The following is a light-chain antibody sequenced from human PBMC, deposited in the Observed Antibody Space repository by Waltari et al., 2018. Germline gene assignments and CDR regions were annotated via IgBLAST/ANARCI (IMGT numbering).Light chain of an antibody. CDR2: GAS. Sequence: EIVLTQSPGTLSLSPGERGTLSCRASQSVSRFLAWYQQIPGQPPRLLTYGASTRATGIPDRFSGSGSGTDFSLTISRLEPEDFAVYYCQKYDRLPATFGQGTKVEIK. CDR3: QKYDRLPAT. V-gene: IGKV3-20*01. CDR1: QSVSRF. J-gene: IGKJ1*01.